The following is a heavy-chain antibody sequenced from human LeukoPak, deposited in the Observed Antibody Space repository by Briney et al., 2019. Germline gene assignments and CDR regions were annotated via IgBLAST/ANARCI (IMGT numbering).Heavy chain of an antibody. J-gene: IGHJ4*02. CDR3: VKEGVEYSYSYGDY. CDR1: GFTFSSYG. CDR2: ISYGGSNK. D-gene: IGHD3-16*01. V-gene: IGHV3-30*18. Sequence: GGSLRLSCAASGFTFSSYGMRWVRQAPGKGLEWVAVISYGGSNKYYADSVKGRFTISRDNAENTLYLQMNNLRPDDTAFYFCVKEGVEYSYSYGDYWGQGTLVTVSS.